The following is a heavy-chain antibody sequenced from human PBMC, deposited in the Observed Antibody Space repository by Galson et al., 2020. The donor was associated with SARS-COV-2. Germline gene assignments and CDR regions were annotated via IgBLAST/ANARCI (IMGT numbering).Heavy chain of an antibody. J-gene: IGHJ4*02. CDR1: GFIFDDYA. V-gene: IGHV3-9*01. CDR3: AKDRGARTGDYEGGFDY. CDR2: MSWHGGDI. D-gene: IGHD4-17*01. Sequence: SLKISCAASGFIFDDYAMHWVRQSPNKGLEWVSGMSWHGGDIGYADSVRGRFTMSRDNAKNSLYLQLNSLGVEDTALYYCAKDRGARTGDYEGGFDYWGRGTMVSVSS.